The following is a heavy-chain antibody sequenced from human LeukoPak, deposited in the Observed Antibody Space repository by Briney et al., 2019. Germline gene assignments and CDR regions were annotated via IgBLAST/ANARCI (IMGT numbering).Heavy chain of an antibody. Sequence: SETLSPTCTVSGGSINSYYWSWIRQPPGKGLEWIGYIYYSGSTNYNPSLKSRVTISVHTSKNQFSLKLSSVTAADTAVYYCARLTGYSSESWFDPWGQGALVTVSS. CDR1: GGSINSYY. J-gene: IGHJ5*02. D-gene: IGHD3-9*01. CDR3: ARLTGYSSESWFDP. CDR2: IYYSGST. V-gene: IGHV4-59*01.